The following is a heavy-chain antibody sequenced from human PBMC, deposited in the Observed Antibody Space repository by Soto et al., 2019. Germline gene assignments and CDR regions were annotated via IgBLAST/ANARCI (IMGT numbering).Heavy chain of an antibody. V-gene: IGHV3-48*03. J-gene: IGHJ3*02. CDR3: ARETLRDAIDI. CDR2: IRANDESI. CDR1: GFDFRSYE. Sequence: GWSLRLSCVASGFDFRSYEMNLVRQAPGKGLEWVSNIRANDESIYYADSVKGRVSVSRDNAKNSLFLEMNSLRVDDTAVYYCARETLRDAIDIWGKGTMVTVSS.